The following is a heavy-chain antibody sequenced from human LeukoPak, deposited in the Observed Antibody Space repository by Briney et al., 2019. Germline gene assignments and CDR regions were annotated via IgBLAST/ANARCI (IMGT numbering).Heavy chain of an antibody. CDR2: INAGNGNT. V-gene: IGHV1-3*03. Sequence: ASVRVSCKASGGTFSSYAISWVRQAPGQRLEWMGWINAGNGNTKYSQEFQGRVTITRDTSASTAYMELSSLRSEDMAVYYCAREAKPGIAVAGTFDPWGQGTLVTVSS. CDR1: GGTFSSYA. D-gene: IGHD6-19*01. J-gene: IGHJ5*02. CDR3: AREAKPGIAVAGTFDP.